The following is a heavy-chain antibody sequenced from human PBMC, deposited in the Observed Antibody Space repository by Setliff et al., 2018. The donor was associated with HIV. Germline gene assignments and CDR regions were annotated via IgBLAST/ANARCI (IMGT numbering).Heavy chain of an antibody. Sequence: SETLSLTCTVSGASINSGSHNWGWIRQPPGKGLEWIATLHYTGTTYYNPSLKSRVTISTDTSKNQFSLKLSSVTAADTAVYYCARRIQLRYSSGRSCWTFDIWGQGTMVTVSS. D-gene: IGHD2-15*01. CDR2: LHYTGTT. CDR1: GASINSGSHN. J-gene: IGHJ3*02. V-gene: IGHV4-39*01. CDR3: ARRIQLRYSSGRSCWTFDI.